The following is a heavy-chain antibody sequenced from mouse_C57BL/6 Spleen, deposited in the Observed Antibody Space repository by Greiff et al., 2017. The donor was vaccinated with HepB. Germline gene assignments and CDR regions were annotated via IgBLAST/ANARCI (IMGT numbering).Heavy chain of an antibody. CDR3: AREVRDGYPYYFDY. Sequence: VQLQQPGAELVRPGSSVKLSCKASGYTFTSYWIHWVKQRPIQGLEWIGNIDPSDSETHYNQKFKDKATLTVDKSSSTAYMQLSSLTSEDSAVYYCAREVRDGYPYYFDYWGQGTTLTVST. D-gene: IGHD2-3*01. CDR2: IDPSDSET. V-gene: IGHV1-52*01. CDR1: GYTFTSYW. J-gene: IGHJ2*01.